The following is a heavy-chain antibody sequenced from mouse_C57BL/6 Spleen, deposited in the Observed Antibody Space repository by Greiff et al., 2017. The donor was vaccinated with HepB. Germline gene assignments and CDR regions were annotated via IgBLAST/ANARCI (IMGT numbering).Heavy chain of an antibody. J-gene: IGHJ4*01. CDR2: IYPSDSET. Sequence: VKLQQPGAELVRPGSSVKLSCKASGYTFTSYWMDWVKQRPGQGLEWIGNIYPSDSETHYNQKFKDKATLTVDKSSSTAYMQLSSLTAEDSAVYYCARKTTAVPMDYWGQGTSVTVSS. D-gene: IGHD1-1*01. V-gene: IGHV1-61*01. CDR1: GYTFTSYW. CDR3: ARKTTAVPMDY.